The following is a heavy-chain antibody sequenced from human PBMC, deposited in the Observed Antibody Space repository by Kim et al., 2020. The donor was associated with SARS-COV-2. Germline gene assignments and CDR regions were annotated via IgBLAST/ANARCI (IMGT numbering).Heavy chain of an antibody. CDR1: GFTFSGSA. CDR3: TRHWDYGDYVSGY. J-gene: IGHJ4*02. Sequence: GGSLRLSCAASGFTFSGSAMHWVRQASGKGLEWVGRIRSKANSYATAYAASVKGRFTISRDDSKNTAYLQMNSLKTEDTAVYYCTRHWDYGDYVSGYWGQGTLVTVSS. D-gene: IGHD4-17*01. CDR2: IRSKANSYAT. V-gene: IGHV3-73*01.